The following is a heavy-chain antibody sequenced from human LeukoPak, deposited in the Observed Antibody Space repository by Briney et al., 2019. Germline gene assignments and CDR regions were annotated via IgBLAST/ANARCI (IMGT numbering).Heavy chain of an antibody. CDR3: ARQPLNCSSASCHAFDI. CDR2: INHSGST. D-gene: IGHD2-2*01. J-gene: IGHJ3*02. CDR1: GGSFSGYY. V-gene: IGHV4-34*01. Sequence: PSETLSLTCAVYGGSFSGYYWSWIRQPPGKGLEWIGEINHSGSTNYNPSLKSRVTISVDTSKNQFSLKLSSVTAADTAVYYCARQPLNCSSASCHAFDIWGQGTMVTVSS.